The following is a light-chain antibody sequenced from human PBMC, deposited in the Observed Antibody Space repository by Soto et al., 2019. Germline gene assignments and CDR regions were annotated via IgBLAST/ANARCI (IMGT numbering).Light chain of an antibody. Sequence: EIVLTQSPATLSLSPGERATLSCRASQSVSSYLAWYQQKPGQAPRLLIYDGSNRATGIPARFSGSGSGTDFTLTISSLEPEDFAVYYCQQRSNWLWTFGQGTKVEIK. V-gene: IGKV3-11*01. J-gene: IGKJ1*01. CDR2: DGS. CDR1: QSVSSY. CDR3: QQRSNWLWT.